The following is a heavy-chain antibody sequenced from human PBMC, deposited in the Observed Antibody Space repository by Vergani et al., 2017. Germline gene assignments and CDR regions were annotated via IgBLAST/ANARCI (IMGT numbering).Heavy chain of an antibody. Sequence: EVQLLQSGGGVIQPGGSLRLSCAASGFTFSACPMTWVRQAPGKGREWASAISARYPSTYYADSVKGRFTISRDNSKNMLYLQMNSLRAEDTAVYYCARLSYDTTPYLQGGYDCWGQGTLVSVSS. CDR1: GFTFSACP. J-gene: IGHJ4*02. CDR2: ISARYPST. D-gene: IGHD3-22*01. CDR3: ARLSYDTTPYLQGGYDC. V-gene: IGHV3-23*01.